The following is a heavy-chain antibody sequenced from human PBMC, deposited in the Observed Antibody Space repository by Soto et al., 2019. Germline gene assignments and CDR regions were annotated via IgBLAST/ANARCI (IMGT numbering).Heavy chain of an antibody. CDR3: AKARFSQWLTPGYDY. CDR1: GFTFDDYA. J-gene: IGHJ4*02. D-gene: IGHD6-19*01. CDR2: ISWNSGSI. Sequence: EVQLVESGGGLVQPGRSLRLSCAASGFTFDDYAMHWVRQAPGKGLEWVSGISWNSGSIGYADSVKGRFTISRDNAKNSLYLQMNSLRAEDTALYYCAKARFSQWLTPGYDYWGQGTLVTVSS. V-gene: IGHV3-9*01.